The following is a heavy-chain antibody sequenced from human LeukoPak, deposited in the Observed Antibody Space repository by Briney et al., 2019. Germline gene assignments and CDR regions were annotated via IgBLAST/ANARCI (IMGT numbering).Heavy chain of an antibody. D-gene: IGHD2-2*01. J-gene: IGHJ4*02. CDR3: ARDIDVSIVVVPAAMDL. CDR2: ISSSSSYI. CDR1: GFTFSSYS. V-gene: IGHV3-21*01. Sequence: GGSLRLSCAASGFTFSSYSMNWVRQAPGKGLEWVSSISSSSSYIYYADSVKGRFTISGDNAKNSLYLQMNSLRAEDTAVYYCARDIDVSIVVVPAAMDLWGQGTLVTVSS.